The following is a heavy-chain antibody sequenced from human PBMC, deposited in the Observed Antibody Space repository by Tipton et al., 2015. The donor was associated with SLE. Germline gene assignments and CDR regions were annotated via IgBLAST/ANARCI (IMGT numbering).Heavy chain of an antibody. CDR1: GDSISTYY. CDR2: IYYSGST. J-gene: IGHJ4*02. V-gene: IGHV4-59*01. CDR3: AGLRAWGVSY. D-gene: IGHD5-12*01. Sequence: TLSLTCTVSGDSISTYYGSWIRQPPGKGLEWIGYIYYSGSTNYNPSLKSRATISIDTSKNQFSLEVTAVSDADTALYYCAGLRAWGVSYWGQGIRVTVSS.